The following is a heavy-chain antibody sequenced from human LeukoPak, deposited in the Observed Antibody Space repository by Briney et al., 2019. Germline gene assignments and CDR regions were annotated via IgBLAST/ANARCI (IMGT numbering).Heavy chain of an antibody. CDR3: AKRDTSGYYYFDY. D-gene: IGHD3-22*01. CDR1: GFTFSIYA. CDR2: ITKNGGST. J-gene: IGHJ4*02. V-gene: IGHV3-23*01. Sequence: PGGSLRLSCAASGFTFSIYAMSWVRQAPGKGLEWVSTITKNGGSTYYADSVQGRFTISRDNSRNTLFLQMNSLRAEDTAVYYCAKRDTSGYYYFDYWAREPWSPSPQ.